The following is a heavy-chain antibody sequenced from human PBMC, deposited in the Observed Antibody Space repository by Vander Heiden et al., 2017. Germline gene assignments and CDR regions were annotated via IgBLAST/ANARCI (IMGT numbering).Heavy chain of an antibody. CDR3: TRPSGSTYSSSSSWFDP. J-gene: IGHJ5*02. Sequence: EVQLVESGGGLVQPGGSLKLSCAASGLPFGGSAMHWVRQASGKGREWVGRSRSKANSYATAYAASVKGRFTISRDDSKNTAYLQMNSLKTEDTAVYYCTRPSGSTYSSSSSWFDPWGQGTLVTVSS. CDR1: GLPFGGSA. CDR2: SRSKANSYAT. V-gene: IGHV3-73*02. D-gene: IGHD6-6*01.